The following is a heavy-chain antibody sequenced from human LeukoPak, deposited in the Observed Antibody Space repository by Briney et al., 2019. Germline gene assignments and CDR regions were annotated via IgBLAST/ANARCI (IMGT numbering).Heavy chain of an antibody. CDR3: ARESRGYYYYGMDV. J-gene: IGHJ6*02. CDR2: IYYSGST. V-gene: IGHV4-59*01. CDR1: GGSFSGYY. Sequence: SETLSLTCAVSGGSFSGYYWSWIRQPPGKGLEWIGYIYYSGSTNYNPSLKSRVTISVDTSKNQFSLKLSSVTAADTAVYYCARESRGYYYYGMDVWGQGTTVTVSS. D-gene: IGHD2-2*01.